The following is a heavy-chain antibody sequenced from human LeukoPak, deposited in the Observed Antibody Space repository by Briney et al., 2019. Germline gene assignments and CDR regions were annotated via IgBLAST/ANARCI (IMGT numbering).Heavy chain of an antibody. D-gene: IGHD6-19*01. CDR2: IYYSGSA. CDR1: GGSINSGGYF. Sequence: PSETLSLTCTVSGGSINSGGYFWSWIRQHPGKGLEWIGYIYYSGSAYYNPSLKSRVTISVDTSKNQFSLKLSSVTAADTAVYYCARGKQWLVVAFDIWGQGTMVTVSS. V-gene: IGHV4-31*03. J-gene: IGHJ3*02. CDR3: ARGKQWLVVAFDI.